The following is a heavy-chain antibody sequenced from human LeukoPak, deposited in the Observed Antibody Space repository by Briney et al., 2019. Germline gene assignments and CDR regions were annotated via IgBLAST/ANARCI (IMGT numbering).Heavy chain of an antibody. V-gene: IGHV3-53*01. J-gene: IGHJ4*02. CDR3: ARDDVKRYDY. Sequence: GGSLRLSCAASGFTFSSYAMSWVRQAPGKGLEWVSVIYSGGSTYYADSVKGRFTISRDNSKNTLYLQMNSLRAEDTAVYYCARDDVKRYDYWGQGTLVTVSS. CDR2: IYSGGST. D-gene: IGHD3-10*02. CDR1: GFTFSSYA.